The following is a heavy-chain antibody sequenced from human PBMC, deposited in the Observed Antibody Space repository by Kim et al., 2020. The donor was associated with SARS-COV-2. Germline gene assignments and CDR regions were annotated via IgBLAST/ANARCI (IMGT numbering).Heavy chain of an antibody. J-gene: IGHJ6*02. V-gene: IGHV5-10-1*01. Sequence: GESLKISCNGSGYSFTSYWISWVRQMPGKGLEWMGRIDPSDSYTNYSPSFQGHVTISADKSISTAYLQWSSLKASDTAMYYCARDGCTNGVCYVSIYYYGMDVWGQGTTVTVSS. CDR2: IDPSDSYT. CDR3: ARDGCTNGVCYVSIYYYGMDV. CDR1: GYSFTSYW. D-gene: IGHD2-8*01.